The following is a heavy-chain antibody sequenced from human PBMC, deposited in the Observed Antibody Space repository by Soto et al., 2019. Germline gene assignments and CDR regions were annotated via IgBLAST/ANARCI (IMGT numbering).Heavy chain of an antibody. V-gene: IGHV3-23*01. D-gene: IGHD3-22*01. CDR3: AKEGPPDYYDSSGYYLSPPLFHY. Sequence: GSLRLSCAASGFTFSSYAMSWVRQAPGKGLEWVSAISGSGGSTYYADSVKGRFTISRDNSKNTLYLQMNSLRAEDTAVYYCAKEGPPDYYDSSGYYLSPPLFHYWGQGTLVTVSS. J-gene: IGHJ4*02. CDR2: ISGSGGST. CDR1: GFTFSSYA.